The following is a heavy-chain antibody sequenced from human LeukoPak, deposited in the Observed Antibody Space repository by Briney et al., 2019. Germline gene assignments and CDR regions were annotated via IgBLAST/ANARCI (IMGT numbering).Heavy chain of an antibody. J-gene: IGHJ6*02. CDR3: ARYDSSSGDYYYNYGLDV. CDR2: IKQDGTDK. D-gene: IGHD6-13*01. V-gene: IGHV3-7*01. CDR1: GFAARNYW. Sequence: PGGSLRLSCAASGFAARNYWMSWVCQAPGKGLEWVANIKQDGTDKSYVDSVKGRFVISRDNAKNSLYLQMNSLRAEDTAVYYCARYDSSSGDYYYNYGLDVWGLGATVTVSS.